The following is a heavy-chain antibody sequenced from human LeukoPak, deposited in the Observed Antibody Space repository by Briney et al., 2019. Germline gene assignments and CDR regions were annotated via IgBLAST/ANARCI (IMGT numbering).Heavy chain of an antibody. Sequence: SGGSLRLSCAASGFTFRNYVIHWVRQAPGKGLEWVSSTVSRGTTQYADSVKGRFTVSRDTSKNTLYLQMNSLRADDTAVYYCAKCSTSAYTTGWCNWIDPWGQGTLVTVSS. CDR1: GFTFRNYV. CDR3: AKCSTSAYTTGWCNWIDP. V-gene: IGHV3-23*01. J-gene: IGHJ5*02. CDR2: TVSRGTT. D-gene: IGHD6-19*01.